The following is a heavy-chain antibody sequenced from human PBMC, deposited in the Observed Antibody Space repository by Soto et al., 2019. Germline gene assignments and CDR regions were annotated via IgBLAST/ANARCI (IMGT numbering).Heavy chain of an antibody. D-gene: IGHD6-19*01. CDR3: ARVNDGDYSSGDY. J-gene: IGHJ4*02. V-gene: IGHV1-2*04. CDR2: INPNSGGT. Sequence: QVQLVQSGAEVKKPGSSVKVACKASGYTFTGYYMHWVRQAPGQGLEWMGWINPNSGGTNYAQKFQGWVTMTRDTSISTAYMELSRLRSDDTAVYYCARVNDGDYSSGDYWGQGTLVTVSS. CDR1: GYTFTGYY.